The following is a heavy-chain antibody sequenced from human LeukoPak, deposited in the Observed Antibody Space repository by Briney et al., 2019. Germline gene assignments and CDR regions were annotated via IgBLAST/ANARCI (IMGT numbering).Heavy chain of an antibody. V-gene: IGHV4-30-2*01. CDR2: IYHSGST. J-gene: IGHJ6*02. CDR1: GGSLSSGGYS. D-gene: IGHD1-26*01. Sequence: SQTLSLTCAVSGGSLSSGGYSWSWIRQPPGKGLEWIGYIYHSGSTYYNPSLKSRVTISVDRSKNQFSLKLSSVTAADTAVYYCARDTIYSGYDYGMDVWGQGTTVTVSS. CDR3: ARDTIYSGYDYGMDV.